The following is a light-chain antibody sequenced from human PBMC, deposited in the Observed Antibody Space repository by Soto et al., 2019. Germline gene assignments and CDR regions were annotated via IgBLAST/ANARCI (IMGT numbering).Light chain of an antibody. J-gene: IGKJ5*01. CDR3: QQYSSSPS. CDR2: GAS. Sequence: EIVMTQSPTTLSVSPGERATLSCRASQSVSTNLAWYQQKPGQVPSLLIYGASTGASGIPARFSGSGSGTEFTLTIGSLQSEDFAVYYCQQYSSSPSFGQGTRLE. CDR1: QSVSTN. V-gene: IGKV3-15*01.